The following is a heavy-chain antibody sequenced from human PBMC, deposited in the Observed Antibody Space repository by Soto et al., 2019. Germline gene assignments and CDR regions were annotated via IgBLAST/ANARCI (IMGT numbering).Heavy chain of an antibody. CDR2: IIPIFGTA. Sequence: QVQLVQSGAEVKKPGSSVKVSCKASGGTFSSYAISWVRQAPGQGLEWMGGIIPIFGTANYAQKFQGRVTITADESTSTAYMELSSLRSEDTAVYYCARGSGLLVEPIENYFDYWGQGTLVTVSS. D-gene: IGHD1-1*01. CDR1: GGTFSSYA. V-gene: IGHV1-69*01. J-gene: IGHJ4*02. CDR3: ARGSGLLVEPIENYFDY.